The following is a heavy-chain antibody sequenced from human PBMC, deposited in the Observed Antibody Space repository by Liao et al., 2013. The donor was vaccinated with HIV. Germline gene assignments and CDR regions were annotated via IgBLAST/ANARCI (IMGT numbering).Heavy chain of an antibody. D-gene: IGHD4-17*01. J-gene: IGHJ4*02. V-gene: IGHV4-59*08. CDR2: ISFSGSG. Sequence: QVQLKEAGSGRVKPSEILSLTCIISGGSISSYSWNWIRQSPGKGLEWIGSISFSGSGYYNPSLKSRVIISVDTSKNQFSLRLNSVTAADTAVYFCARQADYRDYHFDFWGQGALVTVFS. CDR3: ARQADYRDYHFDF. CDR1: GGSISSYS.